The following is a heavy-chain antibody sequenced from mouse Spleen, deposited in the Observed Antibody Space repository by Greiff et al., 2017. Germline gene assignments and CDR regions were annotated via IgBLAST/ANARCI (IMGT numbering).Heavy chain of an antibody. J-gene: IGHJ2*01. CDR2: ISYDGSN. CDR3: ARETWDSYFDY. CDR1: GYSITSGYY. Sequence: EVKLMESGPGLVKPSQSLSLTCSVTGYSITSGYYWNWIRQFPGNKLEWMGYISYDGSNNYNPSLKNRISITRDTSKNQFFLKLNSVTTEDTATYYCARETWDSYFDYWGQGTTLTVSS. D-gene: IGHD4-1*01. V-gene: IGHV3-6*01.